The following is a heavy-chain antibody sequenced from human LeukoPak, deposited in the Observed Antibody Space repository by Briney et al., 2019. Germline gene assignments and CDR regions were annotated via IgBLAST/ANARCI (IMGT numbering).Heavy chain of an antibody. CDR2: IFYSGST. Sequence: SETLSLTCTVSGGCITSSGYYWGWIRQPPGKGLEWIGSIFYSGSTYYNPSLKSRVTISVDTSKSQFSLKLSSVTAADTAVYYCARGEWDLLFDYWGQGTLVTVSS. CDR3: ARGEWDLLFDY. J-gene: IGHJ4*02. V-gene: IGHV4-39*07. D-gene: IGHD1-26*01. CDR1: GGCITSSGYY.